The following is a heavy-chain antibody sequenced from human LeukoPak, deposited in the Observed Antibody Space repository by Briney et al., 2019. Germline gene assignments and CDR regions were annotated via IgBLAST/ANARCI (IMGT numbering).Heavy chain of an antibody. CDR1: GGTFSSYA. D-gene: IGHD6-13*01. V-gene: IGHV1-18*01. J-gene: IGHJ4*02. Sequence: ASVKVSCKASGGTFSSYAISWVRQAPGQGLEWMGWISAYNGNTNYAQKLQGRVTMTTDTSTSTAYMELRSLRSDDTAVYYCARGPRIAAAGPIEFDYWGQGTLVTVSS. CDR2: ISAYNGNT. CDR3: ARGPRIAAAGPIEFDY.